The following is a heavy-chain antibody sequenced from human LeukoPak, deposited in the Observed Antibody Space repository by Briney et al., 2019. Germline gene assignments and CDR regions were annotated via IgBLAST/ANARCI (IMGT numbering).Heavy chain of an antibody. Sequence: GESLKISCKGFGYNFSNYWIGWVRQMPGKGLEWMGIIHPGDSSTRYSPSLQGQVTILSDKSINTAYLQWSSLKALDTAMYYCARRQCSGGSCYYFDSWGQGTLVTVSS. CDR2: IHPGDSST. V-gene: IGHV5-51*01. CDR3: ARRQCSGGSCYYFDS. J-gene: IGHJ4*02. D-gene: IGHD2-15*01. CDR1: GYNFSNYW.